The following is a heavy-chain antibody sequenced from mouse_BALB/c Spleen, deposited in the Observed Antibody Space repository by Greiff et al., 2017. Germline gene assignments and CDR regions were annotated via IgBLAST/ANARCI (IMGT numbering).Heavy chain of an antibody. CDR3: ARSFMITTGFAY. CDR1: GYTFTDYN. V-gene: IGHV1-18*01. Sequence: EVQLQQSGPELVKPGASVKIPCKASGYTFTDYNMDWVKQSHGKSLEWIGDINPNNGGTIYNQKFKGKATLTVDKSSSTAYMELRSLTSEDTAVYYCARSFMITTGFAYWGQGTLVTVSA. CDR2: INPNNGGT. J-gene: IGHJ3*01. D-gene: IGHD2-4*01.